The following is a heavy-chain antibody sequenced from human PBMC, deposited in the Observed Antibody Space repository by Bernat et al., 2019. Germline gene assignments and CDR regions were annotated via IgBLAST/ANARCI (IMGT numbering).Heavy chain of an antibody. Sequence: QVQLQQWGAGLLKPSETLSLTCAVYGGSFSGYYWSWIRQPPGKGLEWIGEINHSGSTNYNTSLKSRVTISVDTSKNQFSLKLSSVTAADTAVYYCARGDVVASDAFDIWGQGTMVTVSS. V-gene: IGHV4-34*01. D-gene: IGHD2-15*01. J-gene: IGHJ3*02. CDR2: INHSGST. CDR3: ARGDVVASDAFDI. CDR1: GGSFSGYY.